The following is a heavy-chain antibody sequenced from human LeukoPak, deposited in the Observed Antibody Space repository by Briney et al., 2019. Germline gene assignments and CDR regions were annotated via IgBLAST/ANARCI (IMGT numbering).Heavy chain of an antibody. CDR3: ARDGLFRGYDSSGYYSSY. J-gene: IGHJ4*02. CDR1: GGTFISYA. CDR2: IIPIFGIA. Sequence: SVKVSCKASGGTFISYAISWVRQAPGQGLEWMGRIIPIFGIANYAQKFQGRVTITADKSTSTAYMELSSLRSEDTAVYYCARDGLFRGYDSSGYYSSYWGQGTLVTVSS. D-gene: IGHD3-22*01. V-gene: IGHV1-69*04.